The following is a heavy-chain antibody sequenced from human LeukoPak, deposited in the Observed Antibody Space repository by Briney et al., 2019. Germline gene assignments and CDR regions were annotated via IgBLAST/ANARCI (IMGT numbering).Heavy chain of an antibody. V-gene: IGHV4-31*03. CDR3: ARDLVEPDGGGYYYYYMDV. J-gene: IGHJ6*03. Sequence: PSETLSLTCTVSGGSINSGGYYWTWLRPQPGKGLEWIGYIYYRGSTYYNPSLKSRVSISVDTSKNQFSLQLSSVTAADTAVYYCARDLVEPDGGGYYYYYMDVWGKGTTVTVSS. CDR2: IYYRGST. CDR1: GGSINSGGYY. D-gene: IGHD2-2*01.